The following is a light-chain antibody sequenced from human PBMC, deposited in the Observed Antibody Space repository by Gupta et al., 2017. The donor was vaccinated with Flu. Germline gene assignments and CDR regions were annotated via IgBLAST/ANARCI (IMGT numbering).Light chain of an antibody. CDR2: SNN. J-gene: IGLJ2*01. CDR3: AACDDSLNGVV. V-gene: IGLV1-44*01. CDR1: SSNIGSNT. Sequence: QSVLTQPLSESGTPGQRVTISCSGSSSNIGSNTVNWYQQLPGTAPILLIFSNNQRHSGFPERFSGSKYGTSASLAISRLQAEDEADYYCAACDDSLNGVVFGGGTKLTVL.